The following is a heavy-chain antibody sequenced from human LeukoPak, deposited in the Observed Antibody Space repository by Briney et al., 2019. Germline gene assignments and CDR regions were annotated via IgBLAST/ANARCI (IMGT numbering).Heavy chain of an antibody. V-gene: IGHV1-18*01. D-gene: IGHD6-13*01. J-gene: IGHJ5*02. CDR2: ISANDGNT. Sequence: ASVKVSCKASGYTFTSYGISWVRQAPGQGLEWMGWISANDGNTDYPQKLQGRVTMTTDTSTSTAYMELRSPRSDDTAVYYCARERGQQLGLNWFDPRGQGTLVTVSS. CDR3: ARERGQQLGLNWFDP. CDR1: GYTFTSYG.